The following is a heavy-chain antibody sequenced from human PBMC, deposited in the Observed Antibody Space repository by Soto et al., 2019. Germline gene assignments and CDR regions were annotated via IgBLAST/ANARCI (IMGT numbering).Heavy chain of an antibody. Sequence: PGESLKISCETSGYNFTNYWIGWVRQMPGKGLEWVGIIYPGDSDTRYSPSFQDQVTISADQSISTAYLQWSSLKASDTAIYYCARGGYCSSTTCYSQVWFDPWGQGTPVTVSS. CDR3: ARGGYCSSTTCYSQVWFDP. CDR2: IYPGDSDT. D-gene: IGHD2-2*01. V-gene: IGHV5-51*01. CDR1: GYNFTNYW. J-gene: IGHJ5*02.